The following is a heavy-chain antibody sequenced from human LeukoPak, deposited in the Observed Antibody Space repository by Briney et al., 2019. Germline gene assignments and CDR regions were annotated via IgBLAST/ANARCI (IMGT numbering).Heavy chain of an antibody. CDR1: GFTFSSYS. Sequence: GGFLRLSCAASGFTFSSYSMNWVRQAPGKGLEWVSSISSSSSYIYYADSVKGRFTISRDNAKNSLYLQMNSLRAEDTAVYYCARVSAAAGFDYWGQGTLVTVSS. V-gene: IGHV3-21*01. D-gene: IGHD6-25*01. CDR3: ARVSAAAGFDY. CDR2: ISSSSSYI. J-gene: IGHJ4*02.